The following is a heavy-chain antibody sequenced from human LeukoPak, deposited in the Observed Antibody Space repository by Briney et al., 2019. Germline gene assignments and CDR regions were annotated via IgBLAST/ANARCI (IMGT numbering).Heavy chain of an antibody. Sequence: PSETLSLTCTVSGGSISSYYWSWIRQPPGKGLEWTEYIYYSGSTNYNPSLKSRVTISVDTSKNQFSLKLSSVTAADTAVYYCARDLLSGSYYFDAFDIWGQGTMVTVSS. CDR1: GGSISSYY. J-gene: IGHJ3*02. CDR2: IYYSGST. CDR3: ARDLLSGSYYFDAFDI. D-gene: IGHD1-26*01. V-gene: IGHV4-59*01.